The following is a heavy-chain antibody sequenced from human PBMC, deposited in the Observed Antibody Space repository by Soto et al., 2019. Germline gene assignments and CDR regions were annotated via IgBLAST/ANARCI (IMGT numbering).Heavy chain of an antibody. V-gene: IGHV1-69*13. D-gene: IGHD6-25*01. CDR2: IIPIFGTA. CDR1: GGTFSSYA. CDR3: ARDSNGLGY. J-gene: IGHJ4*02. Sequence: SVKVSCKASGGTFSSYAISWVRQAPGQGLEWMGGIIPIFGTANYAQKFQGRVTITADESTSIAYMELSSLRSEDTAVYYCARDSNGLGYWGQGTLVTVSS.